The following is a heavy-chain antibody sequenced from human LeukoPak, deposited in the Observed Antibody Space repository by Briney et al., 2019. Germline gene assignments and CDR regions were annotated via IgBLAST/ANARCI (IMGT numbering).Heavy chain of an antibody. CDR2: IYPGDSDT. V-gene: IGHV5-51*01. CDR3: AVQAVLYHIAY. Sequence: GESLMISCEGSCSSSYNYWIGWVRQMPGKGLEWMGIIYPGDSDTTYSPSFQGQVTISADKSISTAYLQWSSLKASDTAMYYCAVQAVLYHIAYCGEGTLVTVSS. D-gene: IGHD2-2*02. CDR1: CSSSYNYW. J-gene: IGHJ4*02.